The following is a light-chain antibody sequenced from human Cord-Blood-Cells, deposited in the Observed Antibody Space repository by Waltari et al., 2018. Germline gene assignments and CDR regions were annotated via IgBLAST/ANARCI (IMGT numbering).Light chain of an antibody. CDR3: SSYTSSSTHGV. CDR2: DVS. V-gene: IGLV2-14*01. J-gene: IGLJ2*01. CDR1: SSDVCGYNY. Sequence: QSALTPPASVSGSPGQSITISCTGTSSDVCGYNYVSWYQQHPGKAPKLLIYDVSNRPTGVSNRFSGSKSGNTASLTSSGLQAEDEADYYCSSYTSSSTHGVFGGGTKLTVL.